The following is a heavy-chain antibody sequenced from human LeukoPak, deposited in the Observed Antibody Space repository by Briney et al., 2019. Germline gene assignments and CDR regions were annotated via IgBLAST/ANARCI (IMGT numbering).Heavy chain of an antibody. CDR2: IYYSGST. CDR3: ARVIPTTVTTLGAFDI. D-gene: IGHD4-17*01. V-gene: IGHV4-61*05. J-gene: IGHJ3*02. Sequence: PSETLSLTCTVSGGSISSSSYYWGWIRQPPGKGLEWIGYIYYSGSTNYNPSLKSRVTISVDTSKNQFSLKLSSVTAADTAVYYCARVIPTTVTTLGAFDIWGQGTMVTVSS. CDR1: GGSISSSSYY.